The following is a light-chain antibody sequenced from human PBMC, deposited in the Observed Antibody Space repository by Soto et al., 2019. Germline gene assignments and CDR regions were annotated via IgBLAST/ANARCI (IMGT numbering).Light chain of an antibody. V-gene: IGLV2-14*01. CDR3: SSYTSSSTFVV. J-gene: IGLJ2*01. CDR2: DVS. Sequence: QSALTQPASVSGSPGQSITISCTGTSSDVGGYNYVSWYHQHPGKAPKLMIYDVSNRPSGVSNRFSGSKSGKTASLTISGLQAEDEADYYCSSYTSSSTFVVFGGGTKLTVL. CDR1: SSDVGGYNY.